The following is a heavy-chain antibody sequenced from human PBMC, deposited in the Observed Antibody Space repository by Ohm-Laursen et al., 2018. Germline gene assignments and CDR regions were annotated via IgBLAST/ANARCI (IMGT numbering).Heavy chain of an antibody. CDR1: GGTFSSYA. D-gene: IGHD3-3*01. Sequence: GSSVKVSCKASGGTFSSYAISWVRQAPGQGLEWMGWINPYDGDTKYAQKLQGRVTMTTDTSTSTAYMELRSLRSDDTAVYYCARGGGAVRFLEWLNYWGQGTLVTVSS. CDR3: ARGGGAVRFLEWLNY. CDR2: INPYDGDT. J-gene: IGHJ4*02. V-gene: IGHV1-18*01.